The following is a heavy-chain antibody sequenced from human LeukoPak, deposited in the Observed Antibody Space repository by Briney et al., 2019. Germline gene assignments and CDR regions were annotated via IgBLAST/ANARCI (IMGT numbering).Heavy chain of an antibody. J-gene: IGHJ4*02. CDR2: ISGSGVST. CDR3: AKAGTTTISYFDY. CDR1: GFTFSNYA. D-gene: IGHD1/OR15-1a*01. Sequence: PGGSLRLSCAASGFTFSNYAMNWVRQAPGKGLEWVSAISGSGVSTYYADSVKGRFTISRDNSKNTLYLQVNSQRAEDTAVYYCAKAGTTTISYFDYWGQGTLVTVSS. V-gene: IGHV3-23*01.